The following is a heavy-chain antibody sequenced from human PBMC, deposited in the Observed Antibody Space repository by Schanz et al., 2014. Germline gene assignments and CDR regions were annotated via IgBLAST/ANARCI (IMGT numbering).Heavy chain of an antibody. CDR3: ARVVGSGWHYFDL. V-gene: IGHV3-13*04. D-gene: IGHD6-19*01. CDR2: IGTAGDT. Sequence: VYLVESGGDLVKPGGSLRLSCAASGFTFSSYDMHWVRQVTGKGLEWVSGIGTAGDTYYPDSVKGRFTISRENAQNSLFLQLNTLRAGDTAVYYCARVVGSGWHYFDLWGQGTLVTVSS. J-gene: IGHJ4*02. CDR1: GFTFSSYD.